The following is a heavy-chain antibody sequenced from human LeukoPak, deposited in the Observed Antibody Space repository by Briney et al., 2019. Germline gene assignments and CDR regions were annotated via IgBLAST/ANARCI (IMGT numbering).Heavy chain of an antibody. D-gene: IGHD3-3*02. Sequence: PGGSLRLACAASGFTVSTKCMNWVRQAPGKGLEWVAIIWGVSTYYADSVKGRFTISRDTSKNTLSLQMTSLRVEDPAVYFCARLGDHFHWNLDLWGRGTLVTVSS. CDR1: GFTVSTKC. V-gene: IGHV3-53*01. CDR3: ARLGDHFHWNLDL. CDR2: IWGVST. J-gene: IGHJ2*01.